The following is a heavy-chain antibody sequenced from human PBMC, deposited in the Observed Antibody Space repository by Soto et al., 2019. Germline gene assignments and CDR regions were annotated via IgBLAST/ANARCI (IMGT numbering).Heavy chain of an antibody. J-gene: IGHJ6*02. V-gene: IGHV1-2*04. CDR3: ARDPGDSNYAGYYGMDV. CDR2: INPNSGGT. Sequence: GESLKISCKASGYTFTGYYMHWVRQAPGKGLEGMGWINPNSGGTNYAQKFQGWVTMTRDTSISTAYMELSRLRSDDTAVYYCARDPGDSNYAGYYGMDVWGQGTTVTVSS. CDR1: GYTFTGYY. D-gene: IGHD4-4*01.